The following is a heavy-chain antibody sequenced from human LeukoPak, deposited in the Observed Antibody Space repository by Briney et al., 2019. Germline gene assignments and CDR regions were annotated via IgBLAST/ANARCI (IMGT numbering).Heavy chain of an antibody. Sequence: GASVKVSCKASGSTFSSYDINWVRQATGQGLEWMGWMNPNSGDTGYTPSFQGRVTITRDTSISTAYMELSSLRSEDTAVYYCARGPYGTGSHFDFWGQGTLVTVSS. V-gene: IGHV1-8*03. CDR1: GSTFSSYD. J-gene: IGHJ4*02. CDR3: ARGPYGTGSHFDF. CDR2: MNPNSGDT. D-gene: IGHD3-10*01.